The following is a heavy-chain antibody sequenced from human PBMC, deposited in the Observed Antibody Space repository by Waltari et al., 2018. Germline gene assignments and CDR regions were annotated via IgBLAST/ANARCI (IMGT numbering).Heavy chain of an antibody. CDR1: GDSITSRNYY. J-gene: IGHJ5*02. Sequence: QLHLQESGPILVKPSETLSLTCTVSGDSITSRNYYLGWIRQSPEKGLEWIGIIYYSGTDYYNPSLKSRVTISVDSSKNQFSLKVNSVTVADTAVYYCARLLPYDFWSSYSGWFDPWGQGVLVTVSS. CDR3: ARLLPYDFWSSYSGWFDP. D-gene: IGHD3-3*01. CDR2: IYYSGTD. V-gene: IGHV4-39*01.